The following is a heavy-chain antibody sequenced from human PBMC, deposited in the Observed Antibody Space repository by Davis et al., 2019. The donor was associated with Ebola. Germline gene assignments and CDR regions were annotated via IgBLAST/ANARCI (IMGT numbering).Heavy chain of an antibody. V-gene: IGHV5-51*01. CDR3: ARQSSGWYYFDY. D-gene: IGHD6-19*01. CDR2: NYPGDSDT. J-gene: IGHJ4*02. CDR1: GHNFMTYW. Sequence: GESPKTPRKGSGHNFMTYWIGCVRQMPGKGLEWMGINYPGDSDTRYSPSLQGQVTISADKSINTAYLQWSSLKASDTAMYYCARQSSGWYYFDYWGQGTLVTVSS.